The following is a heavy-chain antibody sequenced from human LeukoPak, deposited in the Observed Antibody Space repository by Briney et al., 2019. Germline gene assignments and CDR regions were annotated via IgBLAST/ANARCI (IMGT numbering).Heavy chain of an antibody. CDR3: ARDREGAYDILTGYSVYYFDY. Sequence: PSETLSLTCTVSGGSISSYYWSWIRQPAGKGLEWIGRIYTSGSTNYNPSLKSRVTMSVDTSKNQFSLKLSSVTAADTAVYYCARDREGAYDILTGYSVYYFDYWGQRTLVTVSS. J-gene: IGHJ4*02. CDR1: GGSISSYY. CDR2: IYTSGST. D-gene: IGHD3-9*01. V-gene: IGHV4-4*07.